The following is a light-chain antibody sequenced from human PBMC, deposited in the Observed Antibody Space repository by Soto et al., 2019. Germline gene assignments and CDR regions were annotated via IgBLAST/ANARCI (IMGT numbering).Light chain of an antibody. Sequence: QSALTQPASVSGSPGQSITISCTGTSGDIGSYNRVSWYQQHPGKAPKLIIYEVTDRPSGVSNRFSGSKSGNTASLTISGLQAEDEAEDYCSSYTNINARAGVFGTGTKLTVL. V-gene: IGLV2-14*01. CDR2: EVT. CDR1: SGDIGSYNR. J-gene: IGLJ1*01. CDR3: SSYTNINARAGV.